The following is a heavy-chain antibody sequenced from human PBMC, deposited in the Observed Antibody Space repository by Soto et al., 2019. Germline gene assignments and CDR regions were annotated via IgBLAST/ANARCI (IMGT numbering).Heavy chain of an antibody. V-gene: IGHV4-4*02. CDR1: SGSISSSNW. J-gene: IGHJ4*02. CDR2: IYHSGST. D-gene: IGHD6-6*01. Sequence: SETLSLTCAVSSGSISSSNWWSWVRQPPGKGLEWIGEIYHSGSTNYNPSLKSRVTISVDKSKNQFSLKLSSVTAADTAVYYCARVAAISSSSGYYFDYWGQGTLVTVSS. CDR3: ARVAAISSSSGYYFDY.